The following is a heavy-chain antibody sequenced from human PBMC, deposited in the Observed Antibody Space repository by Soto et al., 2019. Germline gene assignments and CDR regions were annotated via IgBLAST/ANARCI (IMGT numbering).Heavy chain of an antibody. CDR3: VSRSMITFGRFH. D-gene: IGHD3-16*01. CDR2: FDPEDGET. Sequence: ASVKVSCKVSGYTLTELSMHWVRQAPGKGLEWMGGFDPEDGETIYAQKFQGRVTMTEDTSTDTAYMELSSLRSEDTAVYYCVSRSMITFGRFHRGQGTLVTVSS. J-gene: IGHJ1*01. CDR1: GYTLTELS. V-gene: IGHV1-24*01.